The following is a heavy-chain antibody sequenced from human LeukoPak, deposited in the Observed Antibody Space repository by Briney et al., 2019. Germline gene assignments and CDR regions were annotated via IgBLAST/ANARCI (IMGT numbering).Heavy chain of an antibody. CDR2: ISAGGLTT. V-gene: IGHV3-23*01. Sequence: PGGSLRLSCAASAFTFSSYAMSWVRQAPGKGLEWVSTISAGGLTTYYTDSVKGRFTISRDNSKSTFNLQMNSLRAEDTAIYYCAKGLAAGPQYGLDVWGQGTTVTVSS. D-gene: IGHD6-13*01. CDR1: AFTFSSYA. J-gene: IGHJ6*02. CDR3: AKGLAAGPQYGLDV.